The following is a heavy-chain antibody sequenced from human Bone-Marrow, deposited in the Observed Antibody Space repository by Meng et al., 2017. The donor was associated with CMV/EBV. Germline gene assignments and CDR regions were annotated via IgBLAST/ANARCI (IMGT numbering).Heavy chain of an antibody. CDR2: IIPIFGTA. CDR3: ASGYYDSSGYYGSFDY. Sequence: SVKVSCKASGGTFSSYAISWVRQAPGQGLEWMGGIIPIFGTANYAQKFQGRATITTDESTSTAYMELSSLRSEDTAVYYCASGYYDSSGYYGSFDYWGQGTLVTVSS. CDR1: GGTFSSYA. D-gene: IGHD3-22*01. V-gene: IGHV1-69*05. J-gene: IGHJ4*02.